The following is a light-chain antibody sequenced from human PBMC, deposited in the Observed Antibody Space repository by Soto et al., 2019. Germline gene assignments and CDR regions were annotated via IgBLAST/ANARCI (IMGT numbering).Light chain of an antibody. Sequence: QSVLTQPASVSGSPGQSITISCTGTSSDVGRYDLVTWYQHHPGKAPKLMIYEGTKRPSGVSDRFSGSKTGNTASLTISELQAEDEADYHCCSYAGSSTVVFGGGTQLTVL. CDR1: SSDVGRYDL. J-gene: IGLJ3*02. V-gene: IGLV2-23*01. CDR3: CSYAGSSTVV. CDR2: EGT.